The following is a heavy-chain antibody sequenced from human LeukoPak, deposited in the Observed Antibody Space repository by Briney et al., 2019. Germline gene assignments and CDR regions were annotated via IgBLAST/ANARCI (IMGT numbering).Heavy chain of an antibody. CDR3: ARVYYDSSGYYYVFDY. CDR2: INSDGSST. D-gene: IGHD3-22*01. CDR1: GFTFSSYW. Sequence: GGSLRLSCAASGFTFSSYWMHWVRQAPGKGLVWVSRINSDGSSTSYADSVKGRFTISRDNAKNTLYLQMNSLRADDTAVYYCARVYYDSSGYYYVFDYWGQGTLVTVSS. V-gene: IGHV3-74*01. J-gene: IGHJ4*02.